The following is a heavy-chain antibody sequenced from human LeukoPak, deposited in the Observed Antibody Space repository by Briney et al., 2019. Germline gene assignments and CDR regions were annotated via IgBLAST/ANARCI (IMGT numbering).Heavy chain of an antibody. D-gene: IGHD5/OR15-5a*01. J-gene: IGHJ4*02. CDR2: IYSGGST. CDR3: ARALREGPDY. Sequence: PGGSLRLSCAASGFTFSSYAMHWVRQAPGKGLEWVSVIYSGGSTYYADSVKGRFTISRDNSKNTLYLQMNSLRAEDTAVYYCARALREGPDYWGQGTLVTVSS. CDR1: GFTFSSYA. V-gene: IGHV3-66*01.